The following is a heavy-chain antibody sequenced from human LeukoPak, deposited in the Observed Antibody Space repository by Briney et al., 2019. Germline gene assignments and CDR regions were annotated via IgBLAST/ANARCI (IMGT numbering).Heavy chain of an antibody. Sequence: ASVKVSCKASGYTFTSYYMHWVRQAPGQGLEWMEIINPSGCSTSYAQKFQGRVTMTRDTSTSTVYMELSSLRSEDTAVYYCAREIRAGITMIVVVHDAFDIWGQGTMVTVSS. CDR1: GYTFTSYY. CDR3: AREIRAGITMIVVVHDAFDI. J-gene: IGHJ3*02. V-gene: IGHV1-46*01. D-gene: IGHD3-22*01. CDR2: INPSGCST.